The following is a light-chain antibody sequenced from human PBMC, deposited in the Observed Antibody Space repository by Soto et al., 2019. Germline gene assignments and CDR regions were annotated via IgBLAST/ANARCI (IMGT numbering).Light chain of an antibody. Sequence: EMVMTQSPATLSVSPGERVTLSCRASESVHRNLAWYQQKPGQGPTLLIYYASTRATVVPDRFTGSGSGTEFTLNMSGLESEDFGVYHCQHYSNWPPTFGPGTKVEIK. CDR3: QHYSNWPPT. CDR2: YAS. CDR1: ESVHRN. J-gene: IGKJ3*01. V-gene: IGKV3-15*01.